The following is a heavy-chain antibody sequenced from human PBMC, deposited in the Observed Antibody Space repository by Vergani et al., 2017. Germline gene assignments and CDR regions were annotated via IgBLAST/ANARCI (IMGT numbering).Heavy chain of an antibody. Sequence: QLQLQESGSGLVKPSQTLSLTCAVSGGSISSGGYSWSWIRQPPGKGLEWIGYIYHSGSTYYNPSLKSRVTISVDRSKNQFSLKLSSVTAADTAVYYCAREGVYDSLTGPLRGGWFDPWGQGTLVTVSS. CDR1: GGSISSGGYS. CDR3: AREGVYDSLTGPLRGGWFDP. CDR2: IYHSGST. V-gene: IGHV4-30-2*01. J-gene: IGHJ5*02. D-gene: IGHD3-9*01.